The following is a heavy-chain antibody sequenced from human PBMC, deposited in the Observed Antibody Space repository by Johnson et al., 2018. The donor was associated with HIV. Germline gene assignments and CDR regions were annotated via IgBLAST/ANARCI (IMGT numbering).Heavy chain of an antibody. CDR2: ISSSDSTI. CDR3: ARSKDCLGGSCPDGFDI. V-gene: IGHV3-11*04. CDR1: GFTFSDYY. D-gene: IGHD2-15*01. J-gene: IGHJ3*02. Sequence: QVQLVESGGGLVKPGGSLRLSCVASGFTFSDYYMSWIRQAPGKGLEWISYISSSDSTIYSADSVQGRFTISRDNAKKSLYLQMNSLRAEDTAMYYCARSKDCLGGSCPDGFDIWGQGTMVTISS.